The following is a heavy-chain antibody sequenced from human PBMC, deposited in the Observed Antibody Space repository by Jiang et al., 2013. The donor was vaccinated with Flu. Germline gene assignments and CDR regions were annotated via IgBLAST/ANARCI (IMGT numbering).Heavy chain of an antibody. J-gene: IGHJ4*02. CDR3: ARDSVSGSIDY. CDR1: GGSVSSGSYY. V-gene: IGHV4-61*01. Sequence: ETLSLTCTVSGGSVSSGSYYWSWIRQPPGKGLEWIGYIYYSGSTNYNPSLKSRVTISVDTSKNQFSLKLSSVTAADTAVYYCARDSVSGSIDYWGQGTLVTVSS. D-gene: IGHD5-12*01. CDR2: IYYSGST.